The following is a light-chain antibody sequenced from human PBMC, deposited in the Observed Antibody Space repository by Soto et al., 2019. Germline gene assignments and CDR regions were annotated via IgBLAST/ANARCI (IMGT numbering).Light chain of an antibody. J-gene: IGKJ1*01. CDR1: QSLGSD. V-gene: IGKV3-15*01. CDR2: GAS. CDR3: QQYYNWPRT. Sequence: MTQSPSTLSLSPGDTATLSCRASQSLGSDLAWYQQKPGQAPRLLIFGASARPTGIPARISGSGSGTEFTLTISSLRSEDFAVYFCQQYYNWPRTFGQGTKVDIK.